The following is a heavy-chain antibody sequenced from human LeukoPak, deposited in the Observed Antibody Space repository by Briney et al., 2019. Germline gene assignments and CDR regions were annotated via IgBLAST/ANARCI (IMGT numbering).Heavy chain of an antibody. D-gene: IGHD3-10*01. CDR2: ISGSGGST. J-gene: IGHJ5*02. V-gene: IGHV3-23*01. CDR1: GFTFSSYA. CDR3: AKVEVRGVNNWFDP. Sequence: PGGSLRLSCAASGFTFSSYAMTWVRQAPGKGLEWVSAISGSGGSTYYADSVKGRFTISRDNSKNTLYLQMNSLRAEDTAVYYCAKVEVRGVNNWFDPWGQGTLVTVSS.